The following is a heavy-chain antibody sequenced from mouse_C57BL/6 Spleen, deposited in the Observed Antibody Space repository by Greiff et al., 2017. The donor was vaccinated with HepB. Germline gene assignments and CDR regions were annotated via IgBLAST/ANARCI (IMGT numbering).Heavy chain of an antibody. CDR1: GYSITSGYY. J-gene: IGHJ3*01. D-gene: IGHD2-4*01. CDR2: ISYDGSN. Sequence: VQLKESGPGLVKPSQSLSLTCSVTGYSITSGYYWNWIRQFPGNKLEWMGYISYDGSNNYNPSLKNRISITRDTSKNQFFLKLNSVTTEDTATYYCAREGDYDEKLAYWGQGTLVTVSA. V-gene: IGHV3-6*01. CDR3: AREGDYDEKLAY.